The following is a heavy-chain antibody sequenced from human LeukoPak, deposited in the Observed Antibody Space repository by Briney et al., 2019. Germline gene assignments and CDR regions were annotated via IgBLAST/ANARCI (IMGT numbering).Heavy chain of an antibody. Sequence: GESLKISCEGLGCIINNYSIGWVRQMPVKGLEWMGIISPADSDIRYSPSFQGQVTISADKSISTAYLQWSSLKASDTAIYYCARQEYCSGGSCYTWFDPWGQGTLVIVSS. V-gene: IGHV5-51*01. J-gene: IGHJ5*02. CDR3: ARQEYCSGGSCYTWFDP. CDR2: ISPADSDI. CDR1: GCIINNYS. D-gene: IGHD2-15*01.